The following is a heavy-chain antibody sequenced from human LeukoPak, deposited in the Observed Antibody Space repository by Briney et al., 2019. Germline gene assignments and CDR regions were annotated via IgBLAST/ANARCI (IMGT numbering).Heavy chain of an antibody. J-gene: IGHJ6*02. D-gene: IGHD2-2*01. Sequence: ASVKVSCKASGYTFTGYYMHWVRQAPGQGLEWMGLINPNSGVTNYAQKFQGRVTMTRDTSISTAYMELSRLRSDDTAVYYCARDGDIVVVPAAANVYYYGMDVWGQGTTVTVSS. CDR2: INPNSGVT. V-gene: IGHV1-2*06. CDR1: GYTFTGYY. CDR3: ARDGDIVVVPAAANVYYYGMDV.